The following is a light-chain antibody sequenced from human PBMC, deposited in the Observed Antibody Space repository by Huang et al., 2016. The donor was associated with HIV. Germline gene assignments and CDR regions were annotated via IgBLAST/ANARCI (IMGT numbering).Light chain of an antibody. Sequence: EIVLTQSPATLSLSPGERATLSCRASQSVSIYLAWYQQKPGQSPRLLISDASNRATCIPARFSGSGSGTDFTLTISSLEPEDFAVYYCQQRSNWLFTFGPGTKVDIK. V-gene: IGKV3-11*01. J-gene: IGKJ3*01. CDR1: QSVSIY. CDR3: QQRSNWLFT. CDR2: DAS.